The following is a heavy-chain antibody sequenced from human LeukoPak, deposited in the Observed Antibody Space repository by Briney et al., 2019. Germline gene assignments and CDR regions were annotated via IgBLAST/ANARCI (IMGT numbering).Heavy chain of an antibody. Sequence: PGGSLRLSCAASGFTFSSYWMSWVRQAPGKGLEWVANIKQDGSKKYYVDSVKGRFTISRDNAKNSLYLQMNSLRAEDTAVYYCARDDYVWGVNYYYYYMDVWGKGTTVTVSS. CDR1: GFTFSSYW. CDR2: IKQDGSKK. V-gene: IGHV3-7*01. J-gene: IGHJ6*03. CDR3: ARDDYVWGVNYYYYYMDV. D-gene: IGHD3-16*01.